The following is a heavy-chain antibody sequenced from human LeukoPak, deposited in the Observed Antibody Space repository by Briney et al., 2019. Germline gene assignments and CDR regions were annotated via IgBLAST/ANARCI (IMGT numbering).Heavy chain of an antibody. D-gene: IGHD2-2*01. CDR2: IYYSGST. Sequence: SETLSLTCTVSGGSISSYYWSWIRQPPGKGLEWIGYIYYSGSTNYNPPLKSRVTISVDTSKNQFSLKLSSVTAADTAVYYCARGLGYCSSTSCYLFYFDYWGQGTLVTVSS. V-gene: IGHV4-59*01. J-gene: IGHJ4*02. CDR3: ARGLGYCSSTSCYLFYFDY. CDR1: GGSISSYY.